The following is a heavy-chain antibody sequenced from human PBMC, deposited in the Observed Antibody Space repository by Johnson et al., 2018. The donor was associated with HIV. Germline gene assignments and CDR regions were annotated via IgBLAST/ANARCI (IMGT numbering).Heavy chain of an antibody. CDR2: ISYDGSNK. CDR1: GFTFSSYG. J-gene: IGHJ3*02. D-gene: IGHD3-10*01. Sequence: QVQLVESGGGAVQPGGSLRLSCAASGFTFSSYGMHWVRQAPGKGPEWVTVISYDGSNKYYADSVKGRFTISRDNSKNTLFVQMNSLRVEDTAVYYCAKSTQAKSLRESGPYGAFDIWGQGTMVTVSS. CDR3: AKSTQAKSLRESGPYGAFDI. V-gene: IGHV3-30*18.